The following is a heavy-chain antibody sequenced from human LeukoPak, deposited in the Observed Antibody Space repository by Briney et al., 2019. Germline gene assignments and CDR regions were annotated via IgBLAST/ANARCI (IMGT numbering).Heavy chain of an antibody. CDR3: ARDRYYQLPKYYFDY. CDR2: INPNSGGT. V-gene: IGHV1-2*02. CDR1: GYTFTGYF. Sequence: GASVKVSCKASGYTFTGYFMHWVRQAPGQGLEWMGWINPNSGGTNYAQKFQGRVTMTTDTSISTAYMELTRLRSDDTAVYYCARDRYYQLPKYYFDYWGQGALVTVSS. J-gene: IGHJ4*02. D-gene: IGHD3-22*01.